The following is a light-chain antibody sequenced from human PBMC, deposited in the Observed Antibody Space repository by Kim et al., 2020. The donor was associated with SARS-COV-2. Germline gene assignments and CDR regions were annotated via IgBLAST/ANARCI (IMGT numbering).Light chain of an antibody. V-gene: IGKV1-16*01. CDR3: QQYSTFPLT. J-gene: IGKJ4*01. CDR2: AAS. CDR1: QGINNH. Sequence: ASVEDEGTFTCRSSQGINNHLAWCQQKSGKAPKSLIYAASTLQGGVPSRFSGSGFGTDFPLTISSLQPEDFATYYCQQYSTFPLTFGGGTKVDIK.